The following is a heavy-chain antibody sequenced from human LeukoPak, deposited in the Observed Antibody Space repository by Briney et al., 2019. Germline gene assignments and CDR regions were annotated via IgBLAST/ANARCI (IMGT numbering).Heavy chain of an antibody. J-gene: IGHJ4*02. Sequence: GGSLRLCCAASGFTFNNFDMSWVRQAPGKGLEWVSLISGSGANTYYAASVKGRFTISRDSSRNTMYLQMSSLRAEDTAMYYCARGWLPEWGQGTLVTVSS. CDR3: ARGWLPE. CDR1: GFTFNNFD. D-gene: IGHD6-19*01. CDR2: ISGSGANT. V-gene: IGHV3-23*01.